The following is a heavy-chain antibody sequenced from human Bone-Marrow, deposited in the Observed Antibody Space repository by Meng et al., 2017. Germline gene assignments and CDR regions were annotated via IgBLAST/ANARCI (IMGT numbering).Heavy chain of an antibody. CDR1: GYTFTGYY. V-gene: IGHV1-2*02. D-gene: IGHD3-9*01. J-gene: IGHJ4*02. Sequence: ASVKVSCKASGYTFTGYYMHWVRQAPGQGLEWMGWINPNSGGTNYAQKFQGRVTMTRDTSISTAYMELSRLRSDDTAVYYCARDYDILTDYYSRGDYWGQGTLVTVSS. CDR2: INPNSGGT. CDR3: ARDYDILTDYYSRGDY.